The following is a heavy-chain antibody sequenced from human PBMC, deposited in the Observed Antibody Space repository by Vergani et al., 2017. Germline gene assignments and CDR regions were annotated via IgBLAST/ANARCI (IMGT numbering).Heavy chain of an antibody. CDR2: LYTSGSP. V-gene: IGHV4-61*02. Sequence: QLQLQESGPGLVKPSQTLSLTCTVSGGSISSGSYYWNWIRQPAGKGLEWIGRLYTSGSPNYNPSLKSRVTISVDTSKNQFSLKLRSVTAADTAVYYCARDLRGYSYGLEVQHWGQGTLVTVSS. J-gene: IGHJ1*01. D-gene: IGHD5-12*01. CDR3: ARDLRGYSYGLEVQH. CDR1: GGSISSGSYY.